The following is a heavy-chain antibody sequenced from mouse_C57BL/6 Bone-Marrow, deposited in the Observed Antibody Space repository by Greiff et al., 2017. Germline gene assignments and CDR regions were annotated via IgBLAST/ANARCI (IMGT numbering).Heavy chain of an antibody. CDR2: IDPETGTT. CDR3: SKETLPLDD. D-gene: IGHD1-3*01. V-gene: IGHV1-15*01. CDR1: GYTFTDSE. Sequence: VQLQQSVAELVRPGASVTLSCKASGYTFTDSEMHWVKQTPVHGLEWIGAIDPETGTTAYTQKFQGKAILTADKSSSTAYMELPSLTSADSAVYCSSKETLPLDDWGQGTTLTVSS. J-gene: IGHJ2*01.